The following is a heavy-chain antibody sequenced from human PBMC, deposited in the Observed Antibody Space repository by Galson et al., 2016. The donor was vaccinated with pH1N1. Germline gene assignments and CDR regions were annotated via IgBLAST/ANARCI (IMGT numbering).Heavy chain of an antibody. CDR1: GYTFTSYA. CDR3: GRVGLTMITFGVPGNYFDY. V-gene: IGHV1-3*04. D-gene: IGHD3-16*01. CDR2: INTGSGYT. Sequence: SVKVSCKASGYTFTSYAIHWVRQAPGQRLEWMGWINTGSGYTKYSQKFHDRITITKDTSASTVYLELSSLRSEDTAVYYCGRVGLTMITFGVPGNYFDYWGQGTLVTVSS. J-gene: IGHJ4*02.